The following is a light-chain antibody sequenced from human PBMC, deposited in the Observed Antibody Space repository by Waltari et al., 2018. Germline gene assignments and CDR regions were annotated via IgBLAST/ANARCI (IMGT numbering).Light chain of an antibody. CDR2: DVS. V-gene: IGLV2-11*01. CDR1: SSAVGGYNA. CDR3: CSYAGSYTWV. Sequence: QSALTQPRSVSGSPGRSVTISCTGTSSAVGGYNAVSWYHQHPGNAPKPMIYDVSKRPSGVPDRFSGSKSGNTASLTISGLQAEDEADYYCCSYAGSYTWVFGGGTKLTVL. J-gene: IGLJ3*02.